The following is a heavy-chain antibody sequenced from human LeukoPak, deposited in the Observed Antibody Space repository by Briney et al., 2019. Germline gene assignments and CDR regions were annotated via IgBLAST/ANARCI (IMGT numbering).Heavy chain of an antibody. J-gene: IGHJ3*02. V-gene: IGHV3-21*01. Sequence: PGGSLRLSCAASGFTFSSYSMNWVRQAPGKGLEWVSSISSSSNYIYYADSVKGRFTISRDNAKNSLYLQMNSLRAEDTAVYYCARDGSTVVTSNDAFDIWGQGTMVTVSS. CDR2: ISSSSNYI. CDR3: ARDGSTVVTSNDAFDI. D-gene: IGHD4-23*01. CDR1: GFTFSSYS.